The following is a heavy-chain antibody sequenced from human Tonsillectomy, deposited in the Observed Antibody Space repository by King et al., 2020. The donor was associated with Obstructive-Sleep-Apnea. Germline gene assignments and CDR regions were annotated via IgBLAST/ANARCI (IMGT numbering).Heavy chain of an antibody. D-gene: IGHD6-13*01. Sequence: GGGGGGGGQPGRSRRLSCAAAGCTFSSYGMHWVRQAPGTGLEWVAVISYDGSNKYYADSVKGRFTISRDNSKNTLYLQMNSLRAEDTAVYYCAKGIAAAEWGQGTLVTVSS. J-gene: IGHJ4*02. V-gene: IGHV3-30*18. CDR1: GCTFSSYG. CDR3: AKGIAAAE. CDR2: ISYDGSNK.